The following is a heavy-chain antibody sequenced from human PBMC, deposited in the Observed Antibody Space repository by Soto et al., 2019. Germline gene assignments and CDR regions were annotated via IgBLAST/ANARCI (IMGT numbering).Heavy chain of an antibody. CDR1: GYTFTSYY. D-gene: IGHD3-3*01. CDR2: INPSGGST. J-gene: IGHJ4*02. V-gene: IGHV1-46*01. CDR3: ARAGVSPDYDFWCGYYRSGFDY. Sequence: ASVKVSCKASGYTFTSYYMHWVRQAPGQGLEWMGIINPSGGSTSYAQKFQGRVTMTRDTSTSTVYMELSSLRSEDTAVYYCARAGVSPDYDFWCGYYRSGFDYWGQGNLVTVSS.